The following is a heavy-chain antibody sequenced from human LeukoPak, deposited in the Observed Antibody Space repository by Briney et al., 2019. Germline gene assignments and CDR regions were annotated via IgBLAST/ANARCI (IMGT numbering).Heavy chain of an antibody. D-gene: IGHD3-10*01. V-gene: IGHV3-23*01. CDR2: ISGSGGST. J-gene: IGHJ4*02. CDR3: ARESYYYDSGSSIDY. CDR1: GFTFSSYA. Sequence: GGSLRLSCAASGFTFSSYAMSWVRQAPGKGLEWVSAISGSGGSTYYADSVKGRFTISRDNAKNSLYLQMNSLRADDTAVYYCARESYYYDSGSSIDYWGQGTLVTVSS.